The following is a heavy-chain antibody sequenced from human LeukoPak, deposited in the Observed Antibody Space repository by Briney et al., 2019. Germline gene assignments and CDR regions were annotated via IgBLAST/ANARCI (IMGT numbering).Heavy chain of an antibody. Sequence: SETLSLTCTVSGGSISSYYWSWIRQPPGKGLEWIGYIYYSGSTNYNPSLKSRVTISVDTSKNQFSLKLSSVTAADTAVYYCAREAAYSYGYVLVDYYFDYWGQGTLVTVSS. J-gene: IGHJ4*02. CDR1: GGSISSYY. D-gene: IGHD5-18*01. CDR3: AREAAYSYGYVLVDYYFDY. CDR2: IYYSGST. V-gene: IGHV4-59*01.